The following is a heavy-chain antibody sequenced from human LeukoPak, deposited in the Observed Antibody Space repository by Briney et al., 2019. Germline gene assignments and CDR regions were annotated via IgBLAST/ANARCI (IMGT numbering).Heavy chain of an antibody. V-gene: IGHV4-39*01. CDR1: GASISSRSYY. D-gene: IGHD3-22*01. CDR3: ARLEDSGGYRFDY. CDR2: MYYSGST. J-gene: IGHJ4*02. Sequence: SETLSLTCTVSGASISSRSYYWGWIRQSPGKGLEWIGNMYYSGSTHYSPSLNSRVTISRQTSKNQVSLKLSSVTAADSAVYYCARLEDSGGYRFDYWGQGALVTVSS.